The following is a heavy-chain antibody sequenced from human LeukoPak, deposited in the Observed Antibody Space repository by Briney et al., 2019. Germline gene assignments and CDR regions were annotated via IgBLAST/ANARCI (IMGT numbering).Heavy chain of an antibody. D-gene: IGHD6-19*01. Sequence: PSETLSLTCTVSGASITSTTYSWGWIRQPPGKGLEWIGNIHYSGSTYYNPSLKSRVTISVDTSKNQFSLKLSSVTAADTAVYYCARGRGSGWYSVFDYWGQGTLVTVSS. CDR1: GASITSTTYS. V-gene: IGHV4-39*07. J-gene: IGHJ4*02. CDR3: ARGRGSGWYSVFDY. CDR2: IHYSGST.